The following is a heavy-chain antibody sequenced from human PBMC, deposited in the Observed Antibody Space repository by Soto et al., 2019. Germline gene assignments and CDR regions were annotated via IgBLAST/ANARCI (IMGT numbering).Heavy chain of an antibody. CDR2: IYYSGST. D-gene: IGHD3-3*01. J-gene: IGHJ6*02. CDR3: AKGPTVFGAVISFDYYYGMYV. Sequence: SETLSLTCTVSGGSISSYYWSWIRQPPGKGLEWIGYIYYSGSTNYNPSLKSRVTISVDTSKNQFSLKLSSVTAEDAAVYYCAKGPTVFGAVISFDYYYGMYVWGQGTPVTVSS. CDR1: GGSISSYY. V-gene: IGHV4-59*01.